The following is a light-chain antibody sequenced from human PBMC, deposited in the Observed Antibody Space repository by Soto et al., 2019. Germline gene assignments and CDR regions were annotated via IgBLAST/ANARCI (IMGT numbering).Light chain of an antibody. V-gene: IGLV1-44*01. CDR1: SSNIGGSS. J-gene: IGLJ1*01. CDR2: TNS. Sequence: SFLTQRASSSVSPGHIGTIACSGSSSNIGGSSVNWYQHLPGTAPKLLIYTNSRRPSGVPDRFSGSKSGTSASLTISGPQSEDEAFYYCAASDYSPSDSVFGNAPTVPVL. CDR3: AASDYSPSDSV.